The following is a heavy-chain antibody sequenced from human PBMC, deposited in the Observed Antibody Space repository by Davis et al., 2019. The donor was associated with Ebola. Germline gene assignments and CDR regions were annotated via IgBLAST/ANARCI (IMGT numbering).Heavy chain of an antibody. CDR2: ISAYNGNT. V-gene: IGHV1-18*01. J-gene: IGHJ3*02. CDR1: GGTFSSYA. CDR3: ARPFLGLKDAFDI. D-gene: IGHD2/OR15-2a*01. Sequence: ASVKVSCKASGGTFSSYAINWVRQATGQGLEWMGWISAYNGNTNYAQKLQGRVTMTTDTSTSTAYMELRSLRSDDTAMYYCARPFLGLKDAFDIWGQGTMVTVSS.